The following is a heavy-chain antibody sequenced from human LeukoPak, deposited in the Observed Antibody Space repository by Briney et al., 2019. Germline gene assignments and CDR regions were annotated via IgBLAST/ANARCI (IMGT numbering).Heavy chain of an antibody. J-gene: IGHJ6*02. CDR1: GGSISSSSYY. CDR3: ALGRQLNYYYYGMDV. V-gene: IGHV4-39*07. D-gene: IGHD1-26*01. CDR2: IYYSGST. Sequence: PSETLSLTCTVSGGSISSSSYYWGWIRQPPGKGLEWIGSIYYSGSTNYNPSLKSRVTMSVDTSKNQFSLKLSSVTAADTAVYYCALGRQLNYYYYGMDVWGQGTTVTVSS.